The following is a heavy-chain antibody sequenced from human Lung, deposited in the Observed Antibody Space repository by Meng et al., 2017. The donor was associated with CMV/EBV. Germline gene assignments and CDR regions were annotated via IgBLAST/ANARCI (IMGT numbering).Heavy chain of an antibody. V-gene: IGHV2-70D*14. CDR1: GFLLSATGMR. J-gene: IGHJ3*02. Sequence: SGPXLVKPTQTLTLTCSFSGFLLSATGMRVSWIRQPPGGALEWLARIDWDDDKFYSPSLKTRLSISKDTSKNQVVLRMTNMDPVDTATYYCARIDFWGGIDVFDIWXQGXKVTVSS. CDR2: IDWDDDK. CDR3: ARIDFWGGIDVFDI. D-gene: IGHD3-3*01.